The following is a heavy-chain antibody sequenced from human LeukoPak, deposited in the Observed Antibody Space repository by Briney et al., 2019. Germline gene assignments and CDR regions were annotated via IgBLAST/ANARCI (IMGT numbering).Heavy chain of an antibody. J-gene: IGHJ4*02. Sequence: SETLSLTCTVSGGSISSGGYYWSWIRQHPGKGLEWIGYIYYSGSTYYNPSLKSRVTISVDTSKNQFSLKLSSVTAADSAVYYCARDRARITGTTPTLYFDYWGQGTLVTVSS. CDR2: IYYSGST. CDR3: ARDRARITGTTPTLYFDY. V-gene: IGHV4-31*03. D-gene: IGHD1-20*01. CDR1: GGSISSGGYY.